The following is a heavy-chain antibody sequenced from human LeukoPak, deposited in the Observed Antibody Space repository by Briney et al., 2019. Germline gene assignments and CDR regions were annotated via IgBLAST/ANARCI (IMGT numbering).Heavy chain of an antibody. CDR1: GFTFSIHG. CDR2: ISGRDDET. V-gene: IGHV3-23*01. D-gene: IGHD4-23*01. CDR3: ARRSDYRSNSNYFDY. J-gene: IGHJ4*02. Sequence: GGSLRLSCEASGFTFSIHGMSWVRQAPGKGLEWVSTISGRDDETYYADSVKGRFTISRDNSKNTVYLQMISLRAEDTAVYYCARRSDYRSNSNYFDYWGQGTLVTVSS.